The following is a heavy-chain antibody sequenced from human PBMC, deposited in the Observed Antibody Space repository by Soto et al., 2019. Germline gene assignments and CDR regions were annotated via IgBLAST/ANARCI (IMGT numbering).Heavy chain of an antibody. CDR3: ARDRGPHSYADY. CDR1: GASISSGNYY. J-gene: IGHJ4*02. V-gene: IGHV4-30-4*02. Sequence: SETLSLTCTVSGASISSGNYYWSWIRQPPGKGLEWIGYIYYSGSTNYNPSLESRVTISVDTSKNQFSLYLRSVTAADTAVYYCARDRGPHSYADYWGQGTLVTVSS. CDR2: IYYSGST. D-gene: IGHD3-16*01.